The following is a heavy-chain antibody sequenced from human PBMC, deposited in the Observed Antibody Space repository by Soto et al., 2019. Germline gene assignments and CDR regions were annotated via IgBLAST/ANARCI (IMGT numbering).Heavy chain of an antibody. D-gene: IGHD1-26*01. Sequence: QITLRESGPSLVKPTETLTLTCTFSGFSLTTTGLGVGWVRQPPGKALEWLAVVFWDDGERYRPSLKTRVTITTDTSKNQVVLTMTNMDPVDTATYYCTQIYGSGSWGWYFHSWGQGSLVTVSS. CDR1: GFSLTTTGLG. V-gene: IGHV2-5*02. CDR3: TQIYGSGSWGWYFHS. CDR2: VFWDDGE. J-gene: IGHJ4*02.